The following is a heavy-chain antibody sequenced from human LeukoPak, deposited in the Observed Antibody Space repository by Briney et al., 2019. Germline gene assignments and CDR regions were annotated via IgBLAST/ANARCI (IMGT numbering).Heavy chain of an antibody. CDR1: GFTFSTYS. J-gene: IGHJ4*02. V-gene: IGHV3-21*01. Sequence: GGSLRLSCAASGFTFSTYSMSWVRQAPGKGLEWVSSISSSSTYIYYVDSVKGRFTISRDDAKNSLYLQMNSLRADDMAVYYCARDWSGDDYWGQGTLVTVSS. D-gene: IGHD3-3*01. CDR2: ISSSSTYI. CDR3: ARDWSGDDY.